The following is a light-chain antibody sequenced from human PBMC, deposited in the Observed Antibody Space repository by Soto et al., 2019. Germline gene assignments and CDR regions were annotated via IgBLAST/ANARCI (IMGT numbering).Light chain of an antibody. Sequence: QLVLTQPPSASASLGASVTLTCTLSSGYSNYEVDWYQQRPGKGPRFVMRVGTGGIVGSKGDGIPDRFSVLGSGLNRYLTIKNIQEEDESDYHCGADHGSGSNFVVAFGGGTKVTVL. CDR2: VGTGGIVG. CDR3: GADHGSGSNFVVA. CDR1: SGYSNYE. J-gene: IGLJ2*01. V-gene: IGLV9-49*01.